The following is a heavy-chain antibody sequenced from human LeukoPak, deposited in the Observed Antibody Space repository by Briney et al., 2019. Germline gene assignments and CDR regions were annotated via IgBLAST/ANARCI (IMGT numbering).Heavy chain of an antibody. D-gene: IGHD3-10*01. J-gene: IGHJ4*02. V-gene: IGHV4-59*01. CDR2: IYYSGST. CDR3: ARDRRGSGRLLDY. CDR1: GGSISNYY. Sequence: PSETLSLTCTVSGGSISNYYWSWIRQPPGKGLEWIGNIYYSGSTNYNPSLKSRVTISVDTSKNQFSLKLSSVTAADTAVYYCARDRRGSGRLLDYWGQGTLVTVSS.